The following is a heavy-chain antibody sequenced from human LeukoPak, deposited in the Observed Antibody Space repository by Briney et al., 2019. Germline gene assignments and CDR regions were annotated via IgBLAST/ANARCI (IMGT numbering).Heavy chain of an antibody. V-gene: IGHV4-38-2*02. CDR2: IYHSGGT. CDR3: ARDRDVGNAFDI. J-gene: IGHJ3*02. CDR1: GYSISSGYY. Sequence: SSETLSLTCTVSGYSISSGYYWGWIRQPPGKGLEWIGSIYHSGGTYYNPSLKSRVTISVDTSKNQFSLKLSSVTAADTAVYYCARDRDVGNAFDIWGQGTMVTVSS. D-gene: IGHD5-24*01.